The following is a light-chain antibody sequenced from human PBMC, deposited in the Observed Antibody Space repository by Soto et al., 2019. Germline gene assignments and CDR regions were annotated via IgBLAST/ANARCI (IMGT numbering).Light chain of an antibody. J-gene: IGLJ1*01. Sequence: QSVLTQPPSASGSSGQSVAISCTGTSSDVGGYNYVSWYQLHPGKAPKLMIYEANLRPSGVPDRFSGSKSGNTASLTVSGLQAEDEADYYCSSYAGNNNYVFGTGTKVTVL. V-gene: IGLV2-8*01. CDR3: SSYAGNNNYV. CDR1: SSDVGGYNY. CDR2: EAN.